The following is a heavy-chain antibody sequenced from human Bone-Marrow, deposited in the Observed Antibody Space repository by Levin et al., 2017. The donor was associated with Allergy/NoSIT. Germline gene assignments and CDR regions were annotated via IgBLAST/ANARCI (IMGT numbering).Heavy chain of an antibody. CDR3: ARGGGSQKGGLDV. Sequence: GGSLRLSCAASGFTFSGYTMHWVRQAPGKGLEWVSSIRSAGTYIHYADSVKGRFTISRDNANNSVSLEMTSLRAEDTALYHCARGGGSQKGGLDVWGQGTTVTVSS. J-gene: IGHJ6*02. CDR1: GFTFSGYT. V-gene: IGHV3-21*04. CDR2: IRSAGTYI. D-gene: IGHD3-10*01.